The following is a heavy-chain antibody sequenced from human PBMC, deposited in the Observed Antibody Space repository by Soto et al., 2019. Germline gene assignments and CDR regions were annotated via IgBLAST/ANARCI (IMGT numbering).Heavy chain of an antibody. V-gene: IGHV3-23*01. CDR3: AKDVTIFGVPLRDYYYYHMDV. CDR2: ISGSGGST. Sequence: EVQLLESGGGLVQPGGSLKLSCAASGFTFSSFAMSWVRQAPGKGLQWVSSISGSGGSTNYADSVKGRFTISRDNSKNTLYLQMNSLRAEDTAVYYCAKDVTIFGVPLRDYYYYHMDVWGQGTTVTVSS. J-gene: IGHJ6*02. D-gene: IGHD3-3*01. CDR1: GFTFSSFA.